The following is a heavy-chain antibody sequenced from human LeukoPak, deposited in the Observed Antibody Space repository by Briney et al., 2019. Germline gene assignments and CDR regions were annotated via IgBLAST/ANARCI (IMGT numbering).Heavy chain of an antibody. CDR3: ARDFSRGSGGSCYDY. Sequence: GGSLRLSCAASGFTFSSYSMNWVRQAPGKGLEWVSSISSSSSYIYCADSVKGRFTISRDNAKNSLYLQMNSLRAEDTAVYYCARDFSRGSGGSCYDYWGQGTLVTVSS. CDR2: ISSSSSYI. V-gene: IGHV3-21*01. J-gene: IGHJ4*02. CDR1: GFTFSSYS. D-gene: IGHD2-15*01.